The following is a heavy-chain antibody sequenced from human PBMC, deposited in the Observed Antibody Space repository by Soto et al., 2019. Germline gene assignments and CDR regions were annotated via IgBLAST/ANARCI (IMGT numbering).Heavy chain of an antibody. CDR1: GGSISSGGYY. J-gene: IGHJ6*02. D-gene: IGHD2-2*01. V-gene: IGHV4-31*03. CDR2: IYYSGST. Sequence: QVQLQESGPGLVKPSQTLSLTCTVSGGSISSGGYYWSWIRQHPGKGLEWIGYIYYSGSTYYNPSLKSRVTISVDTSKNQFSLKLSSVTAADTAVYYCARDASRYQLTYYYYSGMDVWGQGTTVTVSS. CDR3: ARDASRYQLTYYYYSGMDV.